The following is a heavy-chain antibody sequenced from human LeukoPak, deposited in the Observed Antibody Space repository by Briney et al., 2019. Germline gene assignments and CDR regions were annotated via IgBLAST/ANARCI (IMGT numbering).Heavy chain of an antibody. D-gene: IGHD3-10*01. CDR1: GFTFRDYT. CDR2: VSGTSSYI. J-gene: IGHJ4*02. CDR3: ARGNNWSGSGTSYYFDD. Sequence: GGSLRLSCAASGFTFRDYTMNWVRQAPGKGLEWISSVSGTSSYIFYTDSLKGRFTISRDNAKNSLYLQMNSLRAEDTAVYYCARGNNWSGSGTSYYFDDWGQGTLATVSS. V-gene: IGHV3-21*01.